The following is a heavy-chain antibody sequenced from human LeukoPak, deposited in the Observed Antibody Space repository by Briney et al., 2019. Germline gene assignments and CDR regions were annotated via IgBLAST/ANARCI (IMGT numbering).Heavy chain of an antibody. CDR3: AKWGDYDILTGYYDSDY. CDR2: IVGSGGST. J-gene: IGHJ4*02. V-gene: IGHV3-23*01. D-gene: IGHD3-9*01. Sequence: GASLRLSCAASGFTFSNYAMSWVRQAPGKGLEWVSAIVGSGGSTYYADSVKGRFTISRDNPKDTLYLQMNSLRAEDTAVYYCAKWGDYDILTGYYDSDYWGQGTPVTVSS. CDR1: GFTFSNYA.